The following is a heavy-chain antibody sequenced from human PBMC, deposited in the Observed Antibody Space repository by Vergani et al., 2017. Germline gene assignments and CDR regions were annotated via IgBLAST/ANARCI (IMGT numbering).Heavy chain of an antibody. Sequence: QVQLQQWGAGLLKPSETLSLTCAVYGGSFSGYYWSWIRQPPGKGLEWIGEINHSGSTNYNPSLKSRVTISVDTSKNQFSLRLSSVTAADTAVYYCARDKGQWLGVDYWGQGTLVTVSS. CDR3: ARDKGQWLGVDY. D-gene: IGHD6-19*01. J-gene: IGHJ4*02. V-gene: IGHV4-34*01. CDR2: INHSGST. CDR1: GGSFSGYY.